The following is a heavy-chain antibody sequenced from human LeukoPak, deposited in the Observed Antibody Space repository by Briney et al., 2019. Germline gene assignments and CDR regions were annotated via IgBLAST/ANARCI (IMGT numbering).Heavy chain of an antibody. D-gene: IGHD6-19*01. J-gene: IGHJ6*02. Sequence: GGSLRLSCAASGFTVSSYYMSWVRQAPGKGLEWVSGIYSGGSTYYADSGRGRLTISRDNSKKTLYLQMSSLRAEDTAVYYCAREQIAVTGKRYYFYGMDVWGQGTTVTVSS. CDR2: IYSGGST. CDR3: AREQIAVTGKRYYFYGMDV. V-gene: IGHV3-53*01. CDR1: GFTVSSYY.